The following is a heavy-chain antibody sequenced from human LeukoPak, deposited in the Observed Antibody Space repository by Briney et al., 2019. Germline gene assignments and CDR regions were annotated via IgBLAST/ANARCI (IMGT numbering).Heavy chain of an antibody. D-gene: IGHD6-6*01. CDR3: ARTGGSSSGRYFDY. V-gene: IGHV3-49*04. CDR1: GFTFGDYA. Sequence: GRSLRLSCTVSGFTFGDYAMSWVRQAPGKGLEWVGSIRRKVYGGTTEYAASVKGTFTTSRDDSKSIAYLQMNSLKTEDTAVYYCARTGGSSSGRYFDYWGQGTLVTVSS. CDR2: IRRKVYGGTT. J-gene: IGHJ4*02.